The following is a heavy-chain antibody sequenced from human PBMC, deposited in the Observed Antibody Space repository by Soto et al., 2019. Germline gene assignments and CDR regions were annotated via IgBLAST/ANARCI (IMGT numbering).Heavy chain of an antibody. Sequence: GGSLRLSCAASGFTFSSYAMHWVRQAPGKGLEWVAVISYDGSNKYYADSVKGRFTISRDNSKNTLYLQMNSLRAEDTAVYYCARNPAVDTAMVVDYYYGMDVWGQGTTVTVSS. J-gene: IGHJ6*02. V-gene: IGHV3-30-3*01. CDR1: GFTFSSYA. D-gene: IGHD5-18*01. CDR2: ISYDGSNK. CDR3: ARNPAVDTAMVVDYYYGMDV.